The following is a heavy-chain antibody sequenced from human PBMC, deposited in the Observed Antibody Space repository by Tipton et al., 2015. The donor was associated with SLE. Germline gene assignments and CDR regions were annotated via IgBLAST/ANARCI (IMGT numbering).Heavy chain of an antibody. Sequence: TLSLTCTVSGGSISSYYWSWIRQPPGRGLEWIGYIYYSGSSYYNPSLKSRVTISVDTSKNQFSLKLSSVTAADTAVYYCARDPNGGYGSFDYWGLGALVTVSS. J-gene: IGHJ4*02. CDR3: ARDPNGGYGSFDY. V-gene: IGHV4-59*12. CDR2: IYYSGSS. CDR1: GGSISSYY. D-gene: IGHD7-27*01.